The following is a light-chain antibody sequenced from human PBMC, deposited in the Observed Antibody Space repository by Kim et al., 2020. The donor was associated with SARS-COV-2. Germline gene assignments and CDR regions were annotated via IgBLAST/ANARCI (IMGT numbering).Light chain of an antibody. CDR1: QTVTSYS. CDR2: ATS. V-gene: IGKV3-20*01. Sequence: SPGERSRVSCRASQTVTSYSFAWYPQRPGKSPRVLIYATSSRAVDTPYRFAGSGSGTDFTLTISRVEPEDFAVYYCQQFASSPYTFGQGTKLEI. CDR3: QQFASSPYT. J-gene: IGKJ2*01.